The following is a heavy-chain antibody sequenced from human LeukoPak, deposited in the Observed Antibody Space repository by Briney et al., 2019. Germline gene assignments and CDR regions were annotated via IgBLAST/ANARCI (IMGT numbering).Heavy chain of an antibody. J-gene: IGHJ4*02. V-gene: IGHV3-33*01. Sequence: PGRSVSLSCSASGFTHHCYGMLWLGPAPGREREGVAVIWYDGSKKYYADSVKGRFTISRDNSKNTLYLQMNSLRAEDTAVYYCARGNGDSYRVFDYWGQGTLVTVSS. D-gene: IGHD5-18*01. CDR2: IWYDGSKK. CDR3: ARGNGDSYRVFDY. CDR1: GFTHHCYG.